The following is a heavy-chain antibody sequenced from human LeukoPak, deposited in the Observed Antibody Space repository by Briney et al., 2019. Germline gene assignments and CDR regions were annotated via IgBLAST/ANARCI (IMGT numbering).Heavy chain of an antibody. Sequence: GGSLRLSCAASGFTFSSYAMSWVRQAPGKGLEWVAGISGSGSDTYYADSVKGRFTISRDISKNTLHLQMNSLRAEDTAVYYCAKRGYYYDSRVFHGFDYWGQGTLVTVSS. CDR1: GFTFSSYA. CDR2: ISGSGSDT. V-gene: IGHV3-23*01. J-gene: IGHJ4*02. CDR3: AKRGYYYDSRVFHGFDY. D-gene: IGHD3-22*01.